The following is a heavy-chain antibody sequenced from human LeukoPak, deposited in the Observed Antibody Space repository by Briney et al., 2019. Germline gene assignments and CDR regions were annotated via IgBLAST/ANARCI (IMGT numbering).Heavy chain of an antibody. Sequence: SETLSLTCTVSGGSISSYYWSWIRQPPGKGLEWIGYIYYSGSTNYNPSLKSRVTISVDTSKNQFSLKLSSVTAADTAVYYRARGPYYYDSSGYYPKAFPWGQGTLVTVSS. CDR1: GGSISSYY. D-gene: IGHD3-22*01. V-gene: IGHV4-59*01. CDR3: ARGPYYYDSSGYYPKAFP. CDR2: IYYSGST. J-gene: IGHJ5*02.